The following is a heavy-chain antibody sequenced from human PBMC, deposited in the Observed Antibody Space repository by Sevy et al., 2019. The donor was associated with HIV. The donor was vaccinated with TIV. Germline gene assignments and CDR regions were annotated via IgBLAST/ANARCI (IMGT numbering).Heavy chain of an antibody. CDR2: IYHSGST. Sequence: SETLSLTCGVSGYSIISGYYWGWIRQPPGKGLEWIGSIYHSGSTYYNPSLKSRVTISVDTSKNQFSLKLSSVTAADTAVYYCARQVVAFGISAFEDYWGQGTLVTVSS. V-gene: IGHV4-38-2*01. D-gene: IGHD3-16*01. CDR1: GYSIISGYY. J-gene: IGHJ4*02. CDR3: ARQVVAFGISAFEDY.